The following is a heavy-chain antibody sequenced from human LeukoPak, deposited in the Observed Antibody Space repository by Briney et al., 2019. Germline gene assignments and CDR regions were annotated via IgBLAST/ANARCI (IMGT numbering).Heavy chain of an antibody. CDR1: GFTFDDYA. V-gene: IGHV3-43*02. Sequence: GGSLRLSCAASGFTFDDYAMHWVRQAPGKGLEWVSLISGDGGSTYYADSVKGRFTISRDNSKNSLYLQMNSLRTEDTVLYYCAKGYDYSSGPLDYWGQGTLVTVSS. J-gene: IGHJ4*02. CDR3: AKGYDYSSGPLDY. CDR2: ISGDGGST. D-gene: IGHD4-11*01.